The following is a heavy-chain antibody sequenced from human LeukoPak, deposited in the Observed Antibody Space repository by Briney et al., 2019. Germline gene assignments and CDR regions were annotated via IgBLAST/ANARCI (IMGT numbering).Heavy chain of an antibody. V-gene: IGHV4-59*01. D-gene: IGHD3-3*02. CDR2: IYYSGST. Sequence: SETLTLTCSVCGGFFSSYYWSWIRQPPGKALEWIGYIYYSGSTNYNPSLKSRVTISVDTSKNQFSLKLSSVTAADTAVYYCARELSNDAFDIWGQGTMVTVSS. CDR3: ARELSNDAFDI. CDR1: GGFFSSYY. J-gene: IGHJ3*02.